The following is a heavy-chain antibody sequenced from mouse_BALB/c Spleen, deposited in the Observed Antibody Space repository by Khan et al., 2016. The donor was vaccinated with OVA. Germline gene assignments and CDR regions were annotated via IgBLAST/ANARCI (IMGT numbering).Heavy chain of an antibody. J-gene: IGHJ3*01. CDR2: IRNRGTTP. Sequence: EVELVESGGGFMQPGGSLKLSCATSGFTFTDYYMYWVRQTPERRLEWVAYIRNRGTTPYYPDTVRGRFTLSRDNAKTTLYLQMSRLKSEDTAMYYCAREVECGGLSYWGQGTLVTVAA. D-gene: IGHD1-1*02. CDR1: GFTFTDYY. CDR3: AREVECGGLSY. V-gene: IGHV5-12*02.